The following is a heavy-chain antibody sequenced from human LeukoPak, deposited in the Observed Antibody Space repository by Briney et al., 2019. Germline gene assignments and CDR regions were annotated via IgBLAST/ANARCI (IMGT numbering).Heavy chain of an antibody. CDR1: GYTFTGYY. V-gene: IGHV1-2*02. J-gene: IGHJ1*01. CDR2: VNPNSGGT. Sequence: ASVKVSCKASGYTFTGYYMHWVRQAPGQGLEWMGWVNPNSGGTNYAQKFQGRVTMTRDTSISTAYMELSRLRSDDTAVYYCARGGYYYDSSGYYPPHYFQHWGQGTLVTVSS. D-gene: IGHD3-22*01. CDR3: ARGGYYYDSSGYYPPHYFQH.